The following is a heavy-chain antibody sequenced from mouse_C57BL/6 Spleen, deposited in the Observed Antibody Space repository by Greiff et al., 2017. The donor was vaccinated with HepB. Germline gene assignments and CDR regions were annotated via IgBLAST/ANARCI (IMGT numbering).Heavy chain of an antibody. D-gene: IGHD1-3*01. CDR1: GYTFTSYW. V-gene: IGHV1-61*01. Sequence: QVQLQQPGAELVRPGSSVKLSCKASGYTFTSYWMDWVKQRPGQGLEWIGNIYPSDSETHYNQKFKDKATLTVDKSSSTAYMQLSSLTSEDSAVYYCARKLPGYWYFDVCGTGTTVTVSS. CDR3: ARKLPGYWYFDV. J-gene: IGHJ1*03. CDR2: IYPSDSET.